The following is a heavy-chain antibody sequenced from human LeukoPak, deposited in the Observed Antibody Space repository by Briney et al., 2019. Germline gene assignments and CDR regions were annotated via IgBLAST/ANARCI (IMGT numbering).Heavy chain of an antibody. CDR2: IRSKANNYAT. V-gene: IGHV3-73*01. D-gene: IGHD3-16*01. CDR3: ARPAGYGLKWYFDL. Sequence: GGSLRLSCAASGFAFSDSSIHWVRQASGTGLEWVGRIRSKANNYATAYAASLQGRFIVSRDDSEKTAYLQMNRLKTEDTAVYYCARPAGYGLKWYFDLWGRGTLVTVSS. J-gene: IGHJ2*01. CDR1: GFAFSDSS.